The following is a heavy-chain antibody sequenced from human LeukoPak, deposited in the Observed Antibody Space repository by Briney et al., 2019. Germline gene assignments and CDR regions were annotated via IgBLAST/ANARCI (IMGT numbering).Heavy chain of an antibody. D-gene: IGHD5-12*01. Sequence: PSETLSLTCTVSGGSIRSYFWSWLRQPPGKGLEWIGYIWDTEITDYNPSLKSRVTISLDTSKNRFSLKLRSVTAADTALYFCARGLVLATDDAFDIWGQGTLVTVSS. J-gene: IGHJ3*02. V-gene: IGHV4-59*01. CDR3: ARGLVLATDDAFDI. CDR1: GGSIRSYF. CDR2: IWDTEIT.